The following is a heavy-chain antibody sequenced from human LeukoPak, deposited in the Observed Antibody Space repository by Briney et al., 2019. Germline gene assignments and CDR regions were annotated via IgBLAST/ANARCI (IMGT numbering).Heavy chain of an antibody. CDR2: IWYDGSNK. CDR1: GFTFSSYG. D-gene: IGHD3-22*01. J-gene: IGHJ5*02. V-gene: IGHV3-33*01. CDR3: ARDSSPYYDSSGLTP. Sequence: GGSLRLSCAASGFTFSSYGMHWVRQAPGKGLEWVAVIWYDGSNKYYADSVKGRFTISRDNAKNSLYLQMNSLRAEDTAVYYCARDSSPYYDSSGLTPWGQGTLVTVSS.